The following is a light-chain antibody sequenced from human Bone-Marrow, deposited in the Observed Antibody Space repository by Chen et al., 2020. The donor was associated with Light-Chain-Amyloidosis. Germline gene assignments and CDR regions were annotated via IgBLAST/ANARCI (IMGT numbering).Light chain of an antibody. CDR1: RSNIESHY. CDR3: AAWDDDLSGQ. CDR2: RNN. Sequence: QSVLTQPPSVSGLPGQTVTIPCSGSRSNIESHYVHWYQQLPGTAPRLLIYRNNQRPSGVPARFSGAKSGTSASLAITGLRSEDEADYYCAAWDDDLSGQFGGGTKLTVL. J-gene: IGLJ3*02. V-gene: IGLV1-47*01.